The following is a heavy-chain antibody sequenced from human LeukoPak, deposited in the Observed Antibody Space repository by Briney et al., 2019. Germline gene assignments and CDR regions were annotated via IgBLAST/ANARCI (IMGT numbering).Heavy chain of an antibody. Sequence: GGSLRLSCVAPGFSFSSYEMNWVRQAPGKGLEWISYISRSGGASFHADSVKGRFTISRDNAKMSLYLQMNSLRVEDTAIYYCGRDPRGSDVWGQGTLVTVSS. CDR1: GFSFSSYE. CDR2: ISRSGGAS. V-gene: IGHV3-48*03. CDR3: GRDPRGSDV. J-gene: IGHJ1*01.